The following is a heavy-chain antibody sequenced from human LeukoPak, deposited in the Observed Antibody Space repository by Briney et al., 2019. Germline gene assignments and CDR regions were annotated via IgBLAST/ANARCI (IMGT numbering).Heavy chain of an antibody. Sequence: PSETLSLTCTVSGGSISSYYWSWIRQPPGKGLEWIGYIYYSGSTNYNPSLKSRVTISVDTSKNQFSLKLSSVTAADTAVYYCARGGPIYYGRWFDPWGQGTLVTVSS. CDR2: IYYSGST. V-gene: IGHV4-59*01. J-gene: IGHJ5*02. CDR1: GGSISSYY. CDR3: ARGGPIYYGRWFDP. D-gene: IGHD3-22*01.